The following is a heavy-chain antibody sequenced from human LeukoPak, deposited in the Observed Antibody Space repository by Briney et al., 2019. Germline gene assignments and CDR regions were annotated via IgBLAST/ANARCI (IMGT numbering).Heavy chain of an antibody. CDR1: GFTFRCYG. Sequence: PGRSLRLSCAASGFTFRCYGMHWVRQAPGKGLEWVAVIWYDGSNKYYADSVKGRFTISRDNSKNPLYLQMNSLRAEDTAVYYCARDLLVREQQLVRWGQGTLVTVSS. V-gene: IGHV3-33*01. J-gene: IGHJ4*02. CDR3: ARDLLVREQQLVR. CDR2: IWYDGSNK. D-gene: IGHD6-13*01.